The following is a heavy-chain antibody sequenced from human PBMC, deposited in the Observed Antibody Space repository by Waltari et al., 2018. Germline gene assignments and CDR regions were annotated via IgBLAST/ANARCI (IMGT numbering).Heavy chain of an antibody. CDR3: ARDRNYDYIWGSYGSY. V-gene: IGHV3-7*01. Sequence: EVQLVESGGGLVQPGGSLRLSCAASGFPFSSFWMSWVRQAPGKGLELVANIKQDGSEKYYVDSVKGRFTISRDNAKNSLYLQMNSLRAEDTAVYYCARDRNYDYIWGSYGSYWGQGTLVTVSS. CDR1: GFPFSSFW. J-gene: IGHJ4*02. CDR2: IKQDGSEK. D-gene: IGHD3-16*01.